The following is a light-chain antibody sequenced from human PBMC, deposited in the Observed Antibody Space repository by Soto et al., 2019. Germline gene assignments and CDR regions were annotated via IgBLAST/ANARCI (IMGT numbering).Light chain of an antibody. CDR2: DVI. V-gene: IGLV2-14*01. CDR3: GSYRTNSPYV. Sequence: SALTQPASVSGSPGQAITISCTGTNSDVGGYNYVSWYQQYPGEAPKLMIYDVINRPSGVSNRFSGSKSGNTASLTISGLQADDEADYYCGSYRTNSPYVFGSGTKVTVL. CDR1: NSDVGGYNY. J-gene: IGLJ1*01.